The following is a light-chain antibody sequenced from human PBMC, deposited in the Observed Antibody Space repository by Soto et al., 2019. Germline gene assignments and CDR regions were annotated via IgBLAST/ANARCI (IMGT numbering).Light chain of an antibody. CDR1: QSVSSY. CDR2: DAS. Sequence: DIVMTQSPATLSGSAGERSTLSCMASQSVSSYLAWYQQKPGQAPRLLIYDASNRATGIPARFSGSGSGTEFTLTINTLQPEDFAVYYCQQYYQWPSYTFGQGTKVDI. J-gene: IGKJ2*01. CDR3: QQYYQWPSYT. V-gene: IGKV3D-15*01.